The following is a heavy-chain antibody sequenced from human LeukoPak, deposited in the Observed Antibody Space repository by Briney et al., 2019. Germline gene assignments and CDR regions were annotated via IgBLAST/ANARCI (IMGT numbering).Heavy chain of an antibody. V-gene: IGHV1-69*13. Sequence: ASVKVSCKASGDTFNIYTFNWVRQTPGQGLEWMGGIIPIYGTADYAQKFQGRVTLTAGESTSTVYMEVSSLRSEDTAIYYCARYSNHFYYSGMDVWGQGTTVTVSS. CDR1: GDTFNIYT. CDR3: ARYSNHFYYSGMDV. CDR2: IIPIYGTA. D-gene: IGHD2-21*01. J-gene: IGHJ6*02.